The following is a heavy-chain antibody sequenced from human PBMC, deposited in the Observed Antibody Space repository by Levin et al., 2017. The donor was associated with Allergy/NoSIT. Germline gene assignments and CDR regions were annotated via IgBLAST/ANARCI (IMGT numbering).Heavy chain of an antibody. D-gene: IGHD3-10*01. V-gene: IGHV4-59*08. CDR2: IYYSGST. Sequence: SETLSLTCTVSGGSISSYYWSWIRQPPGKGLEWIGYIYYSGSTNYNPSLKSRVTISVDTSKNQFSLKLSSVTAADTAVYYCAGFFRGALDYWGQGTLVTVSS. J-gene: IGHJ4*02. CDR1: GGSISSYY. CDR3: AGFFRGALDY.